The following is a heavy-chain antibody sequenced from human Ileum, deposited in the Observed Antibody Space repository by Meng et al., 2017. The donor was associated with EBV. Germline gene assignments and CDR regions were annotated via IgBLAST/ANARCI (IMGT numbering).Heavy chain of an antibody. D-gene: IGHD6-19*01. CDR3: ARRGYSSGWYAYDY. CDR2: LYFSGST. Sequence: LQGPGPGLVKPSETLSLTCTVSGGSISSSDYYWGWIRQPPGKGLEWIGSLYFSGSTYSNPSLESRVTISVDTSNNQFSLKLSSVTAADTAVYYCARRGYSSGWYAYDYWGQGTLVTVFS. V-gene: IGHV4-39*01. J-gene: IGHJ4*02. CDR1: GGSISSSDYY.